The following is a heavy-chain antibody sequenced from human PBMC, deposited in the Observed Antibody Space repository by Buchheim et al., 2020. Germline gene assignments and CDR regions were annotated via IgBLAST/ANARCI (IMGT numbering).Heavy chain of an antibody. Sequence: QVQLQEWGPGLVKPSETLSLSCTVSGGSIRSNYWSWIRQPPGKGLAYLGQVYHSGTTNYNPSLKSQVSISLDTSKNQFSLELRYVTAADTAVYYCARDIEVVGATLYFDLWGRGTL. J-gene: IGHJ2*01. CDR2: VYHSGTT. CDR1: GGSIRSNY. D-gene: IGHD1-26*01. CDR3: ARDIEVVGATLYFDL. V-gene: IGHV4-59*01.